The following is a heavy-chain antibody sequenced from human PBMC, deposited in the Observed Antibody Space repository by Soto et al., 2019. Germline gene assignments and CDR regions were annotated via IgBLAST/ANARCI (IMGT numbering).Heavy chain of an antibody. V-gene: IGHV1-46*01. CDR1: GYTFTRHF. D-gene: IGHD1-26*01. Sequence: QVQMVQSGAEVRKPGASVKVSCKASGYTFTRHFIHWVRQAPGQGLEWMGLMNPNDGSTDYAQKFQDRVTMTTDTSTSTGYMELSSLRSEDTAVYYCARVNSGAYCYFDLWGRGTLVTVSS. J-gene: IGHJ2*01. CDR3: ARVNSGAYCYFDL. CDR2: MNPNDGST.